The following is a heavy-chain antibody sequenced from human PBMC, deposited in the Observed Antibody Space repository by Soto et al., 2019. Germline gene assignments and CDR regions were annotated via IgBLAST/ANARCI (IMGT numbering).Heavy chain of an antibody. CDR1: GGSISSSNW. J-gene: IGHJ3*02. D-gene: IGHD3-22*01. CDR3: ARGGGYYYLDDAFDI. Sequence: QVQLQESGPGLVKPSGTLSLTCAVSGGSISSSNWWSWVRQPPGKGLEWIGEIYHSGSTNYNPSLKRRVTIAVDKSTSQFSLKLSSVTAADTAVYYCARGGGYYYLDDAFDIWGQGTMVTGSS. CDR2: IYHSGST. V-gene: IGHV4-4*02.